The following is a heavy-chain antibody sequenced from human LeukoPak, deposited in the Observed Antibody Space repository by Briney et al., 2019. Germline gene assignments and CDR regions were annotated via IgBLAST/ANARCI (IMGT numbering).Heavy chain of an antibody. Sequence: GGSLRLSCAASGFTFSSYAMHWVRQAPGKGLKWVAVISYDGSNKYYADSVKGRFTISRDNSKNTLYLQMNSLRAEDTAVYYCARGGRGEAVARSPPNYWGQGTLVTVSS. V-gene: IGHV3-30*04. CDR2: ISYDGSNK. J-gene: IGHJ4*02. CDR3: ARGGRGEAVARSPPNY. D-gene: IGHD6-19*01. CDR1: GFTFSSYA.